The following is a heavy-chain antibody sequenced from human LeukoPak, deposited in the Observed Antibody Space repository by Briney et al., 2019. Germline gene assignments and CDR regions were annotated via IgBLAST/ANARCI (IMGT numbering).Heavy chain of an antibody. Sequence: PGGSLRLSCAATGYTFSSYSINWVRQAPGKGPEWVSSISVRSNYIYYADSVRGRFRISRDDARDSLYLQMNSLRAEDTAVYYCVRLGRNSDTSGFYYYFDFWGQGTLVTVSS. CDR3: VRLGRNSDTSGFYYYFDF. CDR2: ISVRSNYI. D-gene: IGHD3-22*01. CDR1: GYTFSSYS. V-gene: IGHV3-21*01. J-gene: IGHJ4*02.